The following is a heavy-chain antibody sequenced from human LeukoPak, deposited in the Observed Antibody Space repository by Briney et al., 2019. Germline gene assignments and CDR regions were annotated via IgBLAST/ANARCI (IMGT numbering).Heavy chain of an antibody. CDR3: AKDWLAGMDV. CDR1: GFTFSSYG. CDR2: ISYDGSNK. J-gene: IGHJ6*02. D-gene: IGHD5-12*01. Sequence: GGSLRLSCAASGFTFSSYGMPWVRQAPGKGLEWVAVISYDGSNKYYADSVKGRFTISRDNSKNTLYLQMNSLRAEDTAVYYCAKDWLAGMDVWGQGTTVTVSS. V-gene: IGHV3-30*18.